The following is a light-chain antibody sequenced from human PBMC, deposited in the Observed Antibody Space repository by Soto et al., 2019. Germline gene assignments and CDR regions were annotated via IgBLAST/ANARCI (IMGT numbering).Light chain of an antibody. Sequence: EVVMTQSPASLSASAGERVTLSCRASQNIRSSLAWYQQRPVQAPRLLIYDASTRATGIPPRFSGGGYGTEFNVTISSLQSEDFATYYCQQYYSYPWTFGQGTKVDIK. V-gene: IGKV3-15*01. CDR3: QQYYSYPWT. CDR1: QNIRSS. CDR2: DAS. J-gene: IGKJ1*01.